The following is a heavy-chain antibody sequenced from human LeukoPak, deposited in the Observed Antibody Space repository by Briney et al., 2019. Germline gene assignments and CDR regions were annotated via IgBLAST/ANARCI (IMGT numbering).Heavy chain of an antibody. V-gene: IGHV4-61*02. D-gene: IGHD1-26*01. J-gene: IGHJ6*03. CDR1: GGSISSGSYY. Sequence: SETLSLTCTVSGGSISSGSYYWSWIRQPAGKGLEWIGRIYTSGSTNYNPSLKSRVTISVDTSKNQFSLKLSSVTAADTAVYYCARRGSGSYYYRYYYMDVWGKGTTVTISS. CDR3: ARRGSGSYYYRYYYMDV. CDR2: IYTSGST.